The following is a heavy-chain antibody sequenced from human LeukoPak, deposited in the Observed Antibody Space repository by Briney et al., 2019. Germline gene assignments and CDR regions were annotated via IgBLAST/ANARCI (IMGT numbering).Heavy chain of an antibody. CDR2: ISHSGST. J-gene: IGHJ4*02. Sequence: PSETLSLTCAVYGGSFSGYYWGWIRQPPGKGLEWIGTISHSGSTNYNPSLKSRVTISIDTSKNQFSLKLSSVTAADTAVYYCARNPYGTYYDFLTGPFDSWGQGTLVTVSS. V-gene: IGHV4-34*01. D-gene: IGHD3-9*01. CDR1: GGSFSGYY. CDR3: ARNPYGTYYDFLTGPFDS.